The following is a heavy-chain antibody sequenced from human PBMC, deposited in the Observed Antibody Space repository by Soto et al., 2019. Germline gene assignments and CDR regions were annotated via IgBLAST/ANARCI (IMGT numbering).Heavy chain of an antibody. CDR3: ARLRGEGLPPPYSYSYRDV. D-gene: IGHD3-16*01. V-gene: IGHV4-59*08. CDR2: IYYSGST. Sequence: PSETLSLTCTVSGGSISSYYWSWIRQPPGKGLEWIGYIYYSGSTNYNPSLKSRVTISVDTSKNQFSLKLSSVTAADTAVYYCARLRGEGLPPPYSYSYRDVWGKGTRVTVPS. J-gene: IGHJ6*03. CDR1: GGSISSYY.